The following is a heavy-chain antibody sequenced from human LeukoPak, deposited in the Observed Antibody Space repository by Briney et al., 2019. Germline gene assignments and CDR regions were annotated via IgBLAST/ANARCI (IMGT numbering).Heavy chain of an antibody. D-gene: IGHD1-26*01. J-gene: IGHJ4*02. CDR1: GFTFSSYG. V-gene: IGHV3-30*19. Sequence: PGGSLRLSCAASGFTFSSYGMHWVRQAPGKGLEWVAVISYDGSNKYYADSVKGRFTISRDNSKNTLYLQMNSLRAEDTAVYYCARLIVGATTGYFDYWGQGTLVTVSS. CDR3: ARLIVGATTGYFDY. CDR2: ISYDGSNK.